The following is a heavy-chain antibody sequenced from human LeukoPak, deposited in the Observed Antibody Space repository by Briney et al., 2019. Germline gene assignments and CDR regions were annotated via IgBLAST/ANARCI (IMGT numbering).Heavy chain of an antibody. D-gene: IGHD6-19*01. J-gene: IGHJ3*02. Sequence: AGGSLRLSCAASGFTVSRNYMSWVRQAPGKGLEWVSGISGSGGSTYYVDSVKGRFTISRDNSKNTLYLQMNSLRAEDTAVYYCAKSRRQWLAWMDAFDIWGQGTMVTVSS. CDR2: ISGSGGST. CDR1: GFTVSRNY. V-gene: IGHV3-23*01. CDR3: AKSRRQWLAWMDAFDI.